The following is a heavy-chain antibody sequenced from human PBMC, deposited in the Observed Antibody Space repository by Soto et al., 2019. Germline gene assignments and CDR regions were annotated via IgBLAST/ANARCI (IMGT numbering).Heavy chain of an antibody. CDR1: GLTFSSYA. V-gene: IGHV3-23*01. D-gene: IGHD3-16*01. CDR2: ISGSGGST. Sequence: PGGSLRLSCAASGLTFSSYAMSWVRQAPGKGLEWVSAISGSGGSTYYADSVKGRFTISRDNSKNTLYLQMNSLRAEDTAVYYCAKYFRDYSWGSYGYWCQGALVTVSS. J-gene: IGHJ4*02. CDR3: AKYFRDYSWGSYGY.